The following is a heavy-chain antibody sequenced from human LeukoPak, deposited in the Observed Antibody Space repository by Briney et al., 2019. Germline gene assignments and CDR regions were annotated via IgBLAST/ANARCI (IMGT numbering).Heavy chain of an antibody. CDR2: IYSGGST. CDR1: GFTVSSNY. CDR3: ARGAVAGHDAFDI. V-gene: IGHV3-53*01. D-gene: IGHD6-19*01. J-gene: IGHJ3*02. Sequence: GSLRLSCAASGFTVSSNYMSWVRQAPGKGLEWVSVIYSGGSTYYADSVKGRFTISRDNSKNTLYLQMNSLRAEDTAVYYCARGAVAGHDAFDIWGQGTMVTVSS.